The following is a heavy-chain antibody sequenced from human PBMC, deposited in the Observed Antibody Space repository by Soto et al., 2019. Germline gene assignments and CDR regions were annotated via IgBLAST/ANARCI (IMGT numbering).Heavy chain of an antibody. D-gene: IGHD3-10*01. V-gene: IGHV4-61*01. Sequence: KTSETLSLTCTVSGGSVSSGSYYWSWIRQPPGKGLEWIGYIYYSGSTNYNPSLKSRVTISVDTSKNQFSLKLSSVTAADTAVYYCARGITMVRGPNWFDPWGQGTLVTVSS. CDR2: IYYSGST. CDR1: GGSVSSGSYY. J-gene: IGHJ5*02. CDR3: ARGITMVRGPNWFDP.